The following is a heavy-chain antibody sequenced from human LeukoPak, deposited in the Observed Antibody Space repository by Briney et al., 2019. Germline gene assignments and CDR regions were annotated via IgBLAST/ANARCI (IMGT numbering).Heavy chain of an antibody. D-gene: IGHD3-22*01. V-gene: IGHV3-20*04. CDR3: ARGQYYYDSSGYYTLGY. CDR2: INRGGGSK. Sequence: AGNLRLYCAGSGFSIDDYGMSWDRQAPGKGLKGGSGINRGGGSKGYADYVKGRFTISRDNAKNSLYLQMNSLRAEDTALYYCARGQYYYDSSGYYTLGYWGQGTLVTVSS. CDR1: GFSIDDYG. J-gene: IGHJ4*02.